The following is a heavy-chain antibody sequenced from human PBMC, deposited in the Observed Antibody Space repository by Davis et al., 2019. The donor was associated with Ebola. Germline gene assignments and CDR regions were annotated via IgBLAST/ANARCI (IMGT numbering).Heavy chain of an antibody. J-gene: IGHJ4*02. D-gene: IGHD2-2*01. Sequence: PGGSLRLSCAASGFTFNRYGMHWVRQAPGKGLEWVAVIWYDRSNKYYADSVKGRFTISRDNSKNTLYLQMSSLRAEDTAVYYCARDQGIVVLPAALFADYWGQGTLVTVSS. CDR3: ARDQGIVVLPAALFADY. V-gene: IGHV3-33*01. CDR1: GFTFNRYG. CDR2: IWYDRSNK.